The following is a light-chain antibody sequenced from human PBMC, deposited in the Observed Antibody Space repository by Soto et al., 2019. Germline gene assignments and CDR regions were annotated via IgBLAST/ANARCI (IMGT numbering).Light chain of an antibody. CDR2: AAS. CDR1: RGIYTH. Sequence: GDRVTITCRASRGIYTHLAWYQQKPGNAPKLLIYAASTLQSGVPSRFSASGSGTDFILTISALQSEDGGTYFCQTYDKAPWTFGPGTRV. CDR3: QTYDKAPWT. J-gene: IGKJ1*01. V-gene: IGKV1-27*01.